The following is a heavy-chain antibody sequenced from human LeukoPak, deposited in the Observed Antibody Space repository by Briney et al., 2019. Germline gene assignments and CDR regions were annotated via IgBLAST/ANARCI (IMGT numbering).Heavy chain of an antibody. CDR3: ARQEYCSGGSCYTWFDP. CDR2: IYPADSDI. CDR1: GYSFTNYW. Sequence: GESLKISCKGSGYSFTNYWIGWVRQMPGKGLEWMGIIYPADSDIRYSPSFQGQVTISADKSISTAYLQWSSLKASDTAMYYCARQEYCSGGSCYTWFDPWGQGTLVTVSS. V-gene: IGHV5-51*01. J-gene: IGHJ5*02. D-gene: IGHD2-15*01.